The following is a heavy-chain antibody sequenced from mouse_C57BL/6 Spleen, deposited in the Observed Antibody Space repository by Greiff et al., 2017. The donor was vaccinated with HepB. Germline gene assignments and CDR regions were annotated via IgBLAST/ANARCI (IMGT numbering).Heavy chain of an antibody. V-gene: IGHV1-22*01. CDR3: ARWSYYGYDVYYFDY. D-gene: IGHD2-9*01. J-gene: IGHJ2*01. CDR2: INPNNGGT. Sequence: VQLQQSGPELVKPGASVKMSCKASGYTFTDYNMHWVKQSHGKSLEWIGYINPNNGGTSYNQKFKGKATLTVNKSSSTAYMELRSLTSEDSAVYYCARWSYYGYDVYYFDYWGQGTTLTVSS. CDR1: GYTFTDYN.